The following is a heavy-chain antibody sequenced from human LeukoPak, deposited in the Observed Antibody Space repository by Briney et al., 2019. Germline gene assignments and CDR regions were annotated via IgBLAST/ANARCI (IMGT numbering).Heavy chain of an antibody. CDR3: AGALSSGYYLNWFDP. CDR1: GGSFSGYY. D-gene: IGHD3-22*01. V-gene: IGHV4-59*10. CDR2: IYTSGST. Sequence: PSETLSLTCAVYGGSFSGYYWSWIRQPAGKGLEWIGRIYTSGSTNYNPSLKSRVTMSVDTSKNQFSLKLSSVTAADTAVYYCAGALSSGYYLNWFDPWGQGTLVTVSS. J-gene: IGHJ5*02.